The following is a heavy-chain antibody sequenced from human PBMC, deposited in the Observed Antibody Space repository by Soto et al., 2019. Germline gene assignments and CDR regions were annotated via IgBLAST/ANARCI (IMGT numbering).Heavy chain of an antibody. V-gene: IGHV3-30-3*01. Sequence: GGSLRLSWAASGFTCSSYAMHWVRQAPGKGLEWVAVISYDGSNKYYADSVKGRFTISRDNSKNTLYLQMNSLRAEDTAVYYCATIAVPPAFDCWGQGTMVTVAS. D-gene: IGHD6-19*01. CDR1: GFTCSSYA. J-gene: IGHJ3*01. CDR3: ATIAVPPAFDC. CDR2: ISYDGSNK.